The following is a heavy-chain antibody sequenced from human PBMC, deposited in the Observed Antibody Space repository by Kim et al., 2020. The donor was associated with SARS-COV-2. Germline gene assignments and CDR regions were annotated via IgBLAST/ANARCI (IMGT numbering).Heavy chain of an antibody. CDR2: INHSGST. J-gene: IGHJ6*03. D-gene: IGHD2-2*01. CDR3: ARVSRWVLPVLGRYYYYYYMRV. CDR1: GGSFSGYY. Sequence: SETLSLTCAVYGGSFSGYYWSWIRQPPGKGLEWIGEINHSGSTNYNPSLKSRVTISVDTSKNQFSLKLSSVTAANTAVYYCARVSRWVLPVLGRYYYYYYMRVCVKGPALPVP. V-gene: IGHV4-34*01.